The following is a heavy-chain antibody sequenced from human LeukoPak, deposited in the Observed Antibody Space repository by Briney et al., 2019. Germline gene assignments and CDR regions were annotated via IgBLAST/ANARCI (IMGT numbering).Heavy chain of an antibody. CDR1: GGTFSSYA. CDR3: ARLQIVVVPAAMDRWYYYGMDV. Sequence: GASVKVSCKATGGTFSSYAINWVRQAPGQGLEWMGGIIPIFGTANYAQKFQGRVTITADESTSTAYMELSSLRSEDTAVYYCARLQIVVVPAAMDRWYYYGMDVWGQGTTVTVSS. CDR2: IIPIFGTA. V-gene: IGHV1-69*13. D-gene: IGHD2-2*01. J-gene: IGHJ6*02.